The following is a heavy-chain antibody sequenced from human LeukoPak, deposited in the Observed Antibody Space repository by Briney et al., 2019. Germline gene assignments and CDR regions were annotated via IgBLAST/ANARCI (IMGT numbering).Heavy chain of an antibody. D-gene: IGHD3-3*01. CDR1: GGSISSGSYY. V-gene: IGHV4-61*02. J-gene: IGHJ5*02. Sequence: SQTLSLTCTVSGGSISSGSYYWSWIRQPAGKGLEWIGRLYTSGSTIYNPSLESRVTISADTSKNQFSLILTSVTAADTAVYYYARVFWSGFWFDPWGQGTLVTVSS. CDR3: ARVFWSGFWFDP. CDR2: LYTSGST.